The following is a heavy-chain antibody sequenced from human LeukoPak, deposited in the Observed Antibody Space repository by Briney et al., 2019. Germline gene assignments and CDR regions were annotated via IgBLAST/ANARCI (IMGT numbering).Heavy chain of an antibody. Sequence: GGSLRLSCAASGFTFSTYAMSWVRQAPGKGLEWVSAMRGLNGRISYADSVKGRFTISRDNSKNTLYLQMNSLRAEDTAVYYCAKDAVPYSSSSVYFQHWGQGTLVTVSS. J-gene: IGHJ1*01. CDR1: GFTFSTYA. D-gene: IGHD6-6*01. CDR3: AKDAVPYSSSSVYFQH. CDR2: MRGLNGRI. V-gene: IGHV3-23*01.